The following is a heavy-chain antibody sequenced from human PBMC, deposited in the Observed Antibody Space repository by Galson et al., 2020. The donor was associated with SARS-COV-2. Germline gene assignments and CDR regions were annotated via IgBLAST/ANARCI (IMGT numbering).Heavy chain of an antibody. Sequence: ASVKVSCKVSGYTLTELSMHWVRQAPGTGLEWMGGFDPEDGETIYAQKFQGRVTMTEDTSTDTAYMELSSLRSEDTAVYYCATGPVVAATVGWFDPWGQGTLVTVSS. CDR3: ATGPVVAATVGWFDP. V-gene: IGHV1-24*01. CDR2: FDPEDGET. D-gene: IGHD2-15*01. J-gene: IGHJ5*02. CDR1: GYTLTELS.